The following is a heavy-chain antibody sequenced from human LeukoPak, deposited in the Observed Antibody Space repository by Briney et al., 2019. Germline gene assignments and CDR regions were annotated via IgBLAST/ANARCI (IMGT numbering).Heavy chain of an antibody. Sequence: GGSLRLSCAASGFTFSSYAMNWVRQAPGKGLEWVSGISGGGGNTYYADSVKGRFTISRDNSKNTLYLQMNSLRAEDTALYYCARAKAVAAPPDYWGQGTLVTVSS. V-gene: IGHV3-23*01. D-gene: IGHD6-19*01. CDR3: ARAKAVAAPPDY. CDR1: GFTFSSYA. J-gene: IGHJ4*02. CDR2: ISGGGGNT.